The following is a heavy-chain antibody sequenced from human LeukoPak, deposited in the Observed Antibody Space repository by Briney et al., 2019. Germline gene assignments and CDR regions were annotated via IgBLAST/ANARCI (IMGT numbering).Heavy chain of an antibody. D-gene: IGHD5-12*01. Sequence: GGSLRLSCAASGFTFSRHGMNWVRQAPGKGLEWVSGISPLVDILYYADSVKGQFTISRDNSKNTVYLQMNSLRAEDTAVYYCAKQWLRLRVTFDYWGQGTLVTVSS. CDR2: ISPLVDIL. V-gene: IGHV3-23*01. J-gene: IGHJ4*02. CDR3: AKQWLRLRVTFDY. CDR1: GFTFSRHG.